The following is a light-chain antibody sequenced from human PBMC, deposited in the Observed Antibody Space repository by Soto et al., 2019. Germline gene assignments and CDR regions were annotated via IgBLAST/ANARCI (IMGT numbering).Light chain of an antibody. CDR3: QQYGNSPLT. J-gene: IGKJ4*01. Sequence: EVVFTQSPATLPLSPGERATLSCGASQSVSSVYLAWYQQKPGLAPRLLIYDVSSRATGIPDRFSGSGSGTDFTLTISRLEPEDFAVYYCQQYGNSPLTFGGGTKV. V-gene: IGKV3D-20*01. CDR1: QSVSSVY. CDR2: DVS.